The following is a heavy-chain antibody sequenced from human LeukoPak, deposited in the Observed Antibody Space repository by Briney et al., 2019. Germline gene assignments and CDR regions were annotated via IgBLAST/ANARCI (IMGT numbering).Heavy chain of an antibody. CDR2: IIPAFGSA. CDR1: GGAFSTYT. J-gene: IGHJ5*02. D-gene: IGHD2-15*01. Sequence: GASVKVSCKSSGGAFSTYTFTWVRQAPGQGLEWMGGIIPAFGSANYAQKFQGRVTITADESTSTAYMELSSLRSEDTAVYYCARDPGIVVVVGARTFMPNWFDPWGQGTLVTVSS. V-gene: IGHV1-69*01. CDR3: ARDPGIVVVVGARTFMPNWFDP.